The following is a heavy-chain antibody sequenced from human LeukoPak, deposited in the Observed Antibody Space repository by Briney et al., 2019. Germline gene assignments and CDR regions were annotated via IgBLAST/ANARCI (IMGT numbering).Heavy chain of an antibody. V-gene: IGHV3-7*03. D-gene: IGHD3-10*01. CDR1: GFTFSSYW. J-gene: IGHJ4*02. CDR3: ARVAITMVRGVISYYFDY. CDR2: IKQDGSEK. Sequence: GGSLRLSCAASGFTFSSYWMSWARQAPGKGLEWVANIKQDGSEKYYVDSVKGRFTISRDNAKNSLYLQMNSLRAEDTAVYYCARVAITMVRGVISYYFDYWGQGTLVTVSS.